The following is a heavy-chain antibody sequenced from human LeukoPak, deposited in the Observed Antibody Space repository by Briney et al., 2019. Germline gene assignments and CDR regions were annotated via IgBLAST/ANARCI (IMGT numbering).Heavy chain of an antibody. J-gene: IGHJ1*01. Sequence: GASVKVSCKASGYTFTSYYMHWVRQAPGQGLEWMGIINPSGGSTSYAQKFQGRVTMTRDTSTSTVYMELSSLRSEDTAVYYCARDHRPHYYYDSSGYYPEYFQHWGRGTLVTVSS. CDR3: ARDHRPHYYYDSSGYYPEYFQH. CDR1: GYTFTSYY. CDR2: INPSGGST. D-gene: IGHD3-22*01. V-gene: IGHV1-46*01.